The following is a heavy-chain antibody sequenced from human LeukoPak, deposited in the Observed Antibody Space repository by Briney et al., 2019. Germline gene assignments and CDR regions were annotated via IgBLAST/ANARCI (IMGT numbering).Heavy chain of an antibody. CDR2: ISAYNGNT. J-gene: IGHJ4*02. D-gene: IGHD6-13*01. Sequence: ASVKVSCKASGYTFTSYDINWVRQATGQGLEWMGWISAYNGNTNYAQKLQGRVTMTTDTSTSTAYMELRSLRSDDTAVYYCARDTIAPALTNFDHWGQGTLVTVSS. V-gene: IGHV1-18*01. CDR1: GYTFTSYD. CDR3: ARDTIAPALTNFDH.